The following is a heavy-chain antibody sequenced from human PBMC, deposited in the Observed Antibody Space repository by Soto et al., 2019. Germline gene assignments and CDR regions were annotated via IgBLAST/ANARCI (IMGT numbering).Heavy chain of an antibody. D-gene: IGHD1-26*01. CDR3: ATSGIVGATEYFQH. Sequence: ASVKVSCKVSGYTLTELSMHWVRQAPGKGLEWMGGFDPEDGETIYAQKFQGRVTMTEDTSTDTAYMELSSLRSEDTAVYYCATSGIVGATEYFQHWGQGTLVTVSS. CDR2: FDPEDGET. CDR1: GYTLTELS. V-gene: IGHV1-24*01. J-gene: IGHJ1*01.